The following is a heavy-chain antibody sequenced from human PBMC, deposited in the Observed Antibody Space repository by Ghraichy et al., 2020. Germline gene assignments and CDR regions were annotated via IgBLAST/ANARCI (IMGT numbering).Heavy chain of an antibody. CDR3: ARMEPPYQSLFYYYGMDV. Sequence: GGSLRLSCAASGFTFSSYSMNWVRQAPGKGLEWVSYISSSSDTIYYADSVKGRFTVSRDNAKTSLYLQMNSLRDEDTAVYYCARMEPPYQSLFYYYGMDVWGQGTTVIVSS. CDR2: ISSSSDTI. V-gene: IGHV3-48*02. CDR1: GFTFSSYS. D-gene: IGHD2-2*01. J-gene: IGHJ6*02.